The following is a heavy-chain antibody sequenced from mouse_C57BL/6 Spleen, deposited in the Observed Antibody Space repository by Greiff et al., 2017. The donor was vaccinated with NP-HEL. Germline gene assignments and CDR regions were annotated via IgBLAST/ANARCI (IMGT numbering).Heavy chain of an antibody. J-gene: IGHJ3*01. CDR1: GFTFTDYY. CDR2: IRHKANGYTT. CDR3: ASPDGSFAY. D-gene: IGHD2-3*01. V-gene: IGHV7-3*01. Sequence: EVMLVESGGGLVQPGGSLSLSCAASGFTFTDYYMSWVRQPPGKALAWLGFIRHKANGYTTEYSASVKGRFTISRDNSQIILYLQMNALRAEDSATYYCASPDGSFAYWGQGTLVTVSA.